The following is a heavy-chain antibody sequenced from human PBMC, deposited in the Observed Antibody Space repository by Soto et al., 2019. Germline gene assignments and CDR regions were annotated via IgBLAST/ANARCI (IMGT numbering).Heavy chain of an antibody. V-gene: IGHV3-30-3*01. CDR2: ISYDGINK. CDR3: GRCSSTSCHLGADY. Sequence: QVQLVESGGGVVQPGRSLRLSCAASGFTFSSYAMHWVHQAPGKGLEWVALISYDGINKYYADSVKGRFTISRDNSKNTLYMQMNSLRIEDTSVYYCGRCSSTSCHLGADYWGQGTLVTVSS. CDR1: GFTFSSYA. J-gene: IGHJ4*02. D-gene: IGHD2-2*01.